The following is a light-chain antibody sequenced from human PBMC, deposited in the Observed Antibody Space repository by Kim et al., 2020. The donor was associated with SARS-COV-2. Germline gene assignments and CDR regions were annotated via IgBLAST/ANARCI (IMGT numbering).Light chain of an antibody. J-gene: IGLJ2*01. CDR1: SSDVGAYNY. CDR2: DVT. Sequence: QSALTQPRSVSGSPGQSVTISCTGTSSDVGAYNYVSWYQQHPGKAPKLMINDVTKRPSGVPDRFSGSKSGNTASLTISGLQAEDEADYYCCSYAGGYTHVVFGGGTQLTVL. V-gene: IGLV2-11*01. CDR3: CSYAGGYTHVV.